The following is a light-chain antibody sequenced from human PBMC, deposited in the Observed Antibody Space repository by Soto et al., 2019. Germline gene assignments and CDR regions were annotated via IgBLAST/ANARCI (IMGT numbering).Light chain of an antibody. V-gene: IGLV2-11*01. CDR1: TSDVGGYNY. Sequence: QSVLAQPRSVSGSPGQSVTISCTGTTSDVGGYNYVSWYQHHPGKAPKLIIYDVIERPSGVPDRFSGSKSGNTAFLTISGLQADDEADYYCCSYAGTYSWVFGGGTKLTVL. CDR2: DVI. CDR3: CSYAGTYSWV. J-gene: IGLJ3*02.